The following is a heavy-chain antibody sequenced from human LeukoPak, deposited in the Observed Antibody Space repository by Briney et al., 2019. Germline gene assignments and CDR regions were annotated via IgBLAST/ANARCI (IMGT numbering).Heavy chain of an antibody. CDR1: GYSISSGYY. CDR2: IYHSGST. D-gene: IGHD3-9*01. CDR3: ARVAERTWLPYDAAFDI. V-gene: IGHV4-38-2*02. J-gene: IGHJ3*02. Sequence: PSETLSLTCTVSGYSISSGYYWGWIRQPPGKGLEWIGSIYHSGSTYYNPSLKSRVTISVDTSKNQFSLKLSSVTAADTAVYYCARVAERTWLPYDAAFDIWGRGTMVTVSS.